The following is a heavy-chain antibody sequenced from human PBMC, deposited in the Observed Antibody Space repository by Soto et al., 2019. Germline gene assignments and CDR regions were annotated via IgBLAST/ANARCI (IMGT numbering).Heavy chain of an antibody. V-gene: IGHV1-46*01. Sequence: QVQLVQSGAEVKKPGASVKISCKAFGYSFLSHYMHWVRQAPGQGLEWMGTIHPAGINTGYAQKXXXXXXXXXXXXXXXXXXXXXXXXXXXXXXXXXXXXXXXXXXXXWFDPWGQGTLVTVSS. CDR3: XXXXXXXXXXXWFDP. CDR2: IHPAGINT. J-gene: IGHJ5*02. CDR1: GYSFLSHY.